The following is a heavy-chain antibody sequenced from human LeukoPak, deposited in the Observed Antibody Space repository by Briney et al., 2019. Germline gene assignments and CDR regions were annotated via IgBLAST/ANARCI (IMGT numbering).Heavy chain of an antibody. J-gene: IGHJ4*02. CDR2: IIPILGIA. D-gene: IGHD5-12*01. Sequence: ASVKVSCKASGGTFSSYAISWVRQAPGQGLEWMGRIIPILGIANYAQKIQGRVTITADKSTSTAYMELSSLRSEDTAVYYCARGFGGYLFDYWGQGTLVTVSS. CDR3: ARGFGGYLFDY. V-gene: IGHV1-69*04. CDR1: GGTFSSYA.